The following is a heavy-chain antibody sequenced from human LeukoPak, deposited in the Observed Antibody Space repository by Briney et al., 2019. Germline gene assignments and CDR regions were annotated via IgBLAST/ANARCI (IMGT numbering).Heavy chain of an antibody. D-gene: IGHD5-24*01. Sequence: PGGSLRLSCAASGFTFSSYSMNWVRQAPGKGLEWVSSISSSSSYIYYADSVKGRFTISRDNAKNSLYLQMNRLRAEDTAVYYCARDWIGDGYNYYHYFDYWGQGTLVTVSS. CDR2: ISSSSSYI. V-gene: IGHV3-21*04. CDR1: GFTFSSYS. CDR3: ARDWIGDGYNYYHYFDY. J-gene: IGHJ4*02.